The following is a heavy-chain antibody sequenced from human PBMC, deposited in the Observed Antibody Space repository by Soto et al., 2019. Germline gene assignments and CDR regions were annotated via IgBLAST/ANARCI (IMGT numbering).Heavy chain of an antibody. CDR2: IFPKFGTT. Sequence: QVQLVQSGAEVKKPGSSVKVSCKASGDTDTNYVISWVRQAPGQGLEWMGGIFPKFGTTYSAQKLQDRLTIIADESTSTVYMQLSILRLDDTAVYYCEAEMTCGKLSVVWGQGTTVTVSS. CDR1: GDTDTNYV. D-gene: IGHD3-16*02. V-gene: IGHV1-69*01. CDR3: EAEMTCGKLSVV. J-gene: IGHJ6*02.